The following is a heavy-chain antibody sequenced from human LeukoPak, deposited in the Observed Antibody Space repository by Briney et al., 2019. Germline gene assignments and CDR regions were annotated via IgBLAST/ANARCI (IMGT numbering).Heavy chain of an antibody. V-gene: IGHV1-8*03. D-gene: IGHD7-27*01. Sequence: EASVKASCKASGYTFTSYDINWVRQATGQGLEWMGWMNPNSGNTGYAQKFQGRVTITRNTSISTAYMELSSLRSEDTAVYYCARASKLGTEFDYGGQGPLVTVSS. CDR1: GYTFTSYD. CDR2: MNPNSGNT. CDR3: ARASKLGTEFDY. J-gene: IGHJ4*02.